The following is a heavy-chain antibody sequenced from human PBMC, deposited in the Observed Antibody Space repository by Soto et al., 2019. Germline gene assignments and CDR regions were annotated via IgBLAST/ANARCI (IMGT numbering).Heavy chain of an antibody. J-gene: IGHJ5*02. CDR2: MNPHSGHT. CDR1: GYTFTSHD. Sequence: QVQLVQSGAEVKKPGASVKVSCKASGYTFTSHDINWMRQATGQGLEWMGWMNPHSGHTNYAQKFQGRVTMTRDTAIRTAYMELTSLRSAGTAGYYCASDLSTTWGQGTLVTVSS. CDR3: ASDLSTT. V-gene: IGHV1-8*01. D-gene: IGHD2-2*01.